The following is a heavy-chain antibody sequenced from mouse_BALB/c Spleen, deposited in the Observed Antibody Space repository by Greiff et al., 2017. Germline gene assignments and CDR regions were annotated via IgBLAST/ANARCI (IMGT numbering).Heavy chain of an antibody. CDR2: IWAGGST. CDR1: GFSLTSYG. V-gene: IGHV2-9*02. CDR3: ATLLRPRGFAY. D-gene: IGHD1-2*01. Sequence: VQLQESGPGLVAPSQSLSITCTVSGFSLTSYGVHWVRQPPGKGLEWLGVIWAGGSTNYNSALMSRLSISKDNSKSQVFLKMNSLQTDDTAMYYCATLLRPRGFAYWGQGTLVTVSA. J-gene: IGHJ3*01.